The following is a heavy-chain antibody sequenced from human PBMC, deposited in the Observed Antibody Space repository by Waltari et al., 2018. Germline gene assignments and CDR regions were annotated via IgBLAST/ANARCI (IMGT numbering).Heavy chain of an antibody. CDR1: GYAITSGYY. J-gene: IGHJ4*02. CDR2: IYHSGKT. V-gene: IGHV4-38-2*01. Sequence: QVQLQESGPGLVKPSETLSLTCAVSGYAITSGYYWGWIRQPPGKGLEWIGSIYHSGKTYSNPCLKSRVTISVDTSNNQFSLKLSSVAAADTAVYYCATMSPAVDYWGQGTLVTVSS. CDR3: ATMSPAVDY.